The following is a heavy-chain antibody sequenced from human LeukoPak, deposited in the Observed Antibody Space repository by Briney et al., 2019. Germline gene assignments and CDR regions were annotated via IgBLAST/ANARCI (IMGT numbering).Heavy chain of an antibody. D-gene: IGHD2-15*01. Sequence: GESLKISCKGPGYSFTSYWIGWVRQMPGKGLEWMGIIYPGDSDTRYSPSFQGQVTISADKPISTAYLQWSSLKASDTAMYYCARGYCSGGSCGYYYYGMDVWGQGTTVTVSS. J-gene: IGHJ6*02. V-gene: IGHV5-51*04. CDR2: IYPGDSDT. CDR3: ARGYCSGGSCGYYYYGMDV. CDR1: GYSFTSYW.